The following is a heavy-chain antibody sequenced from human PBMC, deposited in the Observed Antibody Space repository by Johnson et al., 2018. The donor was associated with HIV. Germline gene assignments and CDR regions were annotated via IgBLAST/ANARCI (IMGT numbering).Heavy chain of an antibody. CDR1: GFTFSSYG. CDR2: IWYDGSNK. Sequence: QEQLVESGGGVVQPGRSLRLSCAASGFTFSSYGMHWVRQVPGKGLDWVAVIWYDGSNKYYADSVKGRFTISRDNSKNTLYLQMNSLRAEDTAVYYCAKDSMGYNWNQFEAFDIWGQGTMVTVSS. V-gene: IGHV3-33*06. D-gene: IGHD1-20*01. CDR3: AKDSMGYNWNQFEAFDI. J-gene: IGHJ3*02.